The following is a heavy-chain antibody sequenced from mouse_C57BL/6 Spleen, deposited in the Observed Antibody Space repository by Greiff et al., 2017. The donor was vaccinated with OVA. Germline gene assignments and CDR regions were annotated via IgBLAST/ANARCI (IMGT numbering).Heavy chain of an antibody. CDR1: GFTFSDYG. CDR3: ARMGLRQDWYFDV. J-gene: IGHJ1*03. V-gene: IGHV5-17*01. Sequence: EVMLVESGGGLVKPGGSLKLSCAASGFTFSDYGMHWVRQAPEKGLEWVAYISSGSSTIYYADTVKGRFTISRDNAKNTLFLQMTSLRSEDTAMYYCARMGLRQDWYFDVWGTGTTVTVSS. D-gene: IGHD2-4*01. CDR2: ISSGSSTI.